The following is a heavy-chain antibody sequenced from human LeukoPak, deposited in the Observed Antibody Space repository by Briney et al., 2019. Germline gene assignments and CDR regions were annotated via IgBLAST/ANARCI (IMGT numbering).Heavy chain of an antibody. CDR1: GYTFTGYY. V-gene: IGHV1-18*04. D-gene: IGHD2-2*01. CDR2: IFLHNGKI. CDR3: ARDRTLDYASGQYSFDY. Sequence: EASVKVSCKASGYTFTGYYMHWVRQTPGQGLEWMGWIFLHNGKIKIAEKFQDRLILTTDASSDKAHMEMKRLRSDDTALYFCARDRTLDYASGQYSFDYWGQGTLVTVSS. J-gene: IGHJ4*02.